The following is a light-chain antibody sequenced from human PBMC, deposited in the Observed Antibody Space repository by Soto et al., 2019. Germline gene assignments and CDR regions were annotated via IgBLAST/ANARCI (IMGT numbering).Light chain of an antibody. J-gene: IGKJ1*01. CDR3: QQYGSSPRT. Sequence: EIVLTQSPCTLSLSPGERATLSCRASQSVSSSYLAWYQQKPGQAPRLLIDGASSRATGIPDRFSGSGSETDFTLTISRLEPEDFAVYYCQQYGSSPRTFGQGTKVEIK. V-gene: IGKV3-20*01. CDR2: GAS. CDR1: QSVSSSY.